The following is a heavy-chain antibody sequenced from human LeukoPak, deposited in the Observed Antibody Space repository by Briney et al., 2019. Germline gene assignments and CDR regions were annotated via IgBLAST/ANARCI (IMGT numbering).Heavy chain of an antibody. J-gene: IGHJ4*02. D-gene: IGHD3-22*01. V-gene: IGHV3-23*01. Sequence: GGSLRLSCVASGFTFSSYAMSWVRQAPGKGLEWVSAISGSGGSTYYADSVKGRFTISRDNSKNTLYLQMNSLRAEDTAVYYCAKGGVYYYDSSGYYYGIHFDYWGQGTLVTVSS. CDR1: GFTFSSYA. CDR3: AKGGVYYYDSSGYYYGIHFDY. CDR2: ISGSGGST.